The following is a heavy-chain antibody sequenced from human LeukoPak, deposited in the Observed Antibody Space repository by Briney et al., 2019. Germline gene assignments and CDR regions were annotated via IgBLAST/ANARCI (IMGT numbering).Heavy chain of an antibody. CDR3: ARETGGYRYDY. V-gene: IGHV1-3*01. J-gene: IGHJ4*02. CDR1: GYTFTSYA. D-gene: IGHD3-16*02. CDR2: ISAGNGNT. Sequence: VASVKVPCKASGYTFTSYAMHWVRQAPGQRLEWMGWISAGNGNTKYSQKFQGRVTITRDTSASTAYMELSSLRSEDTAVYYCARETGGYRYDYWGQGTLVTVSS.